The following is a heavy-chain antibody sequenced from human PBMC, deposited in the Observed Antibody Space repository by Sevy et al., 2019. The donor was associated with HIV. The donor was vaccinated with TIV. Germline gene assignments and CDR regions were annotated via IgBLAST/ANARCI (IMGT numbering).Heavy chain of an antibody. Sequence: GGSLRLSCKASGFTFISYAMNWVRQTPGKGLEWVSTIYGSGGHTYYVGSVNTYYADSVKGRFTISRDNSKNTLSLQMNSLRTDDTAIYYCAGARYDSSGSFDAFDIWGQGTLVTVSS. V-gene: IGHV3-23*01. CDR2: IYGSGGHTYYVGSVNT. D-gene: IGHD3-22*01. J-gene: IGHJ3*02. CDR3: AGARYDSSGSFDAFDI. CDR1: GFTFISYA.